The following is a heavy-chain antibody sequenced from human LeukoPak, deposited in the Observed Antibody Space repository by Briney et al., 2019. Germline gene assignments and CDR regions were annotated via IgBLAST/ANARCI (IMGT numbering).Heavy chain of an antibody. J-gene: IGHJ5*02. D-gene: IGHD2-2*01. V-gene: IGHV3-21*01. CDR2: ISTRSRYI. CDR3: ARADCSGSTCYLRRSWFDP. CDR1: GFTLSTFD. Sequence: GGSLRLSCAASGFTLSTFDMNWVRQAPGKGREWVSSISTRSRYIYYRDSVKGRFTISRDDAKNSLYLQMNSLRVEDTAVYYCARADCSGSTCYLRRSWFDPWGQGTLVTVSS.